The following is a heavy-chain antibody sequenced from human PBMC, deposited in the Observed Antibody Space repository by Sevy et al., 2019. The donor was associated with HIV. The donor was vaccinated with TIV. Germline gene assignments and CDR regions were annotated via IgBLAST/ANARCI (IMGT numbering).Heavy chain of an antibody. J-gene: IGHJ3*02. CDR2: MNPNSGNT. CDR1: GYTFTSYD. D-gene: IGHD4-17*01. Sequence: ASVKVSCKASGYTFTSYDINWVRQATGQGLEWMGWMNPNSGNTGYAQKFQGRVTMTRNTSISTAYMELSSLRSEDTAVYYCASQDDYGDDDAFDIWDQGTMVTVSS. CDR3: ASQDDYGDDDAFDI. V-gene: IGHV1-8*01.